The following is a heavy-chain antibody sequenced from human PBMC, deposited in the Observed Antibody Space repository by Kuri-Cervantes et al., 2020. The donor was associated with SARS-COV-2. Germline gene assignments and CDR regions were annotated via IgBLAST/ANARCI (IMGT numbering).Heavy chain of an antibody. Sequence: GGSLRLSCAASGFTFSNYNMNWVRQAPGKGLEWVPSISSGSTYIYYADSVKGRFTISRDNSKNTMYLEMNSLRAEDTAVYFCARERHGAAGGHFDYWGQGTVVTVSS. CDR3: ARERHGAAGGHFDY. CDR2: ISSGSTYI. D-gene: IGHD6-13*01. J-gene: IGHJ4*02. CDR1: GFTFSNYN. V-gene: IGHV3-21*01.